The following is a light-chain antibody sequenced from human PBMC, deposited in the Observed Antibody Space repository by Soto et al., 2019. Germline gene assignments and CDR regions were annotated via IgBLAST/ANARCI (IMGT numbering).Light chain of an antibody. CDR3: QQYGSSPIT. CDR2: GAS. Sequence: ENVLTQSPGTLSFSPGERATLSCRASQTVSSTYLAWYQQKPGQAPRLLIYGASSRATVIPDRFSGTVSGTDFTLTISRLEPEDFAVYYCQQYGSSPITFGQGTRLEIK. CDR1: QTVSSTY. J-gene: IGKJ5*01. V-gene: IGKV3-20*01.